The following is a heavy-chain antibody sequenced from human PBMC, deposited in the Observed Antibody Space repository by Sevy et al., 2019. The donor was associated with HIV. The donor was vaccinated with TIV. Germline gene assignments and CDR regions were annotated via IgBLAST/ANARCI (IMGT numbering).Heavy chain of an antibody. Sequence: GGSLTLSCAASGFTFTDYWMSWVRQTPGKGLEWVATIKQDESGKYYVDSVKGRFAISRDNGKNSVSLQMNGLRVEETALYYCAREVGGFNWRPYYFDSWGQGTLVTVSS. J-gene: IGHJ4*02. CDR3: AREVGGFNWRPYYFDS. CDR2: IKQDESGK. CDR1: GFTFTDYW. D-gene: IGHD3-3*01. V-gene: IGHV3-7*01.